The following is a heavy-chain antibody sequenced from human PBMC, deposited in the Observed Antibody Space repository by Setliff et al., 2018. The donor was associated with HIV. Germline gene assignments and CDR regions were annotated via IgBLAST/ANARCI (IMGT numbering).Heavy chain of an antibody. J-gene: IGHJ5*02. V-gene: IGHV4-4*02. D-gene: IGHD2-21*01. CDR1: GGSISSTNW. Sequence: SETLSLTCAVSGGSISSTNWWSWVRQPPGKGLEWIGEIYHSGSTNYNPSLKSRVTISLDKSKNQFSLKLSSVTAADTAVYYCARDKSDIVGEVWLDPWGQGTLVTVSS. CDR3: ARDKSDIVGEVWLDP. CDR2: IYHSGST.